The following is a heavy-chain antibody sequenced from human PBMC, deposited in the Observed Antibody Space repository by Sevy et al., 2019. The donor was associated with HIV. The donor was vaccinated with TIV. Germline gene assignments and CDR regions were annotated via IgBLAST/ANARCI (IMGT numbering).Heavy chain of an antibody. CDR1: GGSISSGSYY. Sequence: SETLSLTCTVSGGSISSGSYYWSWIRQPAGKGLEWIGRIYTSGSTNYNPSLKSRVTISVDTSKNQFSLKLSSVTAADTAVYYCASDRGYSYHWGQRTLVTVSS. CDR2: IYTSGST. J-gene: IGHJ4*02. CDR3: ASDRGYSYH. D-gene: IGHD5-18*01. V-gene: IGHV4-61*02.